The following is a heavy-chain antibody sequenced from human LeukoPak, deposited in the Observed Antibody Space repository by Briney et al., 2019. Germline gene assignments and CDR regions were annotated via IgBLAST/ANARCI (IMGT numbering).Heavy chain of an antibody. V-gene: IGHV4-61*02. J-gene: IGHJ5*02. Sequence: PSETLSLTCTVSGDSITSGSYYWSWIRQPAGKGLEWIGRIFISGGTNYNPSLRSRVTMSLDTSKNQFSLKLYSVTAADTAVYYCAREVKGAAAGIFVRVIRFDPWGQGTLVTVSS. D-gene: IGHD6-13*01. CDR1: GDSITSGSYY. CDR3: AREVKGAAAGIFVRVIRFDP. CDR2: IFISGGT.